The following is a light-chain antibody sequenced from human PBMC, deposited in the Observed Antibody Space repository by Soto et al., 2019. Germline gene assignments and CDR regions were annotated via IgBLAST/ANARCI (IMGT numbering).Light chain of an antibody. V-gene: IGKV1-6*01. Sequence: AIPMTQSPSSLSASVGGTVTITCRASQDIRSDLGWYQQKPGKAPKLLIYAASSLQSGVPSRFSGTGSGTDFNLTISSLQPEDFATYYCLQDHNYPLTFGGGTKVEIK. CDR2: AAS. CDR1: QDIRSD. CDR3: LQDHNYPLT. J-gene: IGKJ4*01.